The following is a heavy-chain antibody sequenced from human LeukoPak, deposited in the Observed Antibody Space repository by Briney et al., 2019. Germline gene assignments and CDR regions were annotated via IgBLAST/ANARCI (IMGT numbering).Heavy chain of an antibody. V-gene: IGHV3-21*01. Sequence: GGSLRLSCAASGFTFSSYSMNWVRQAPGKGLEWVSSISTSSTYIYYADSVKGRFTISRDNAKNSLYLQMNSPRAEDTAVYYCARDPPFIIGTTFFDYWGQGTPVTVSS. CDR2: ISTSSTYI. J-gene: IGHJ4*02. D-gene: IGHD1-20*01. CDR3: ARDPPFIIGTTFFDY. CDR1: GFTFSSYS.